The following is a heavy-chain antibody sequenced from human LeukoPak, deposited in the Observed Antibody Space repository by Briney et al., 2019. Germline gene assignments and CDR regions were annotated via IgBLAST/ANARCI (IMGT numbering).Heavy chain of an antibody. D-gene: IGHD3-22*01. V-gene: IGHV3-23*01. CDR2: ISGSGGST. CDR1: GFTFNSYA. CDR3: ARPQSSSGYYWPFDD. Sequence: PGGSLRLSCAASGFTFNSYAMTWVRQAPGKGLEWVSAISGSGGSTYYADSVKGRFTISRDNSKNTLYLQMNSLRAEDTAVYYCARPQSSSGYYWPFDDWGQGTLVTVSS. J-gene: IGHJ4*02.